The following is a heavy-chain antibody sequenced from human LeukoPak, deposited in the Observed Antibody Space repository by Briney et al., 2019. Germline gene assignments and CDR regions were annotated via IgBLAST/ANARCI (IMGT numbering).Heavy chain of an antibody. CDR3: ARCTASSSNDY. CDR2: IYPGDSDT. CDR1: GYSFVSYW. Sequence: GESLKISCQGPGYSFVSYWIGWVRQMPGKGLEWMGIIYPGDSDTRYSPSFQGQITISADKSISIAYLQWSSLKSSDTAMYYCARCTASSSNDYWGQGTLVTVSS. J-gene: IGHJ4*02. D-gene: IGHD6-19*01. V-gene: IGHV5-51*01.